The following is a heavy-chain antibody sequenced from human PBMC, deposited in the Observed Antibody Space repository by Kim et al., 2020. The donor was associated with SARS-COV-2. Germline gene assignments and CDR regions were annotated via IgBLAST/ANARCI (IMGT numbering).Heavy chain of an antibody. CDR3: ARERIRSRWFDP. CDR2: INHSGST. CDR1: GGSFSGYY. Sequence: SETLSLTCAVYGGSFSGYYWSWIRQPPGKGLEWIGEINHSGSTNYNPSLKSRVTISVDTSKNQFSLKLSSVTAADTAVYYCARERIRSRWFDPWGQGTLV. J-gene: IGHJ5*02. D-gene: IGHD3-10*01. V-gene: IGHV4-34*01.